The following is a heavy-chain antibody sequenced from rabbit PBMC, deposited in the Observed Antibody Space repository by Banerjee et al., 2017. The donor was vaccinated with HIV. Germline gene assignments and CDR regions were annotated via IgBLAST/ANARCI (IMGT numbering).Heavy chain of an antibody. D-gene: IGHD1-1*01. CDR2: INTFTGTT. CDR1: GFSFSSNW. CDR3: AKDLPGVIGWNFDL. V-gene: IGHV1S45*01. J-gene: IGHJ4*01. Sequence: LEESGGGLVKPGGTLTLTCTVSGFSFSSNWICWVRQAPGKGLEWIACINTFTGTTVYATWAKGRFTISKASWTTVTLQMTSLTAADTASYFCAKDLPGVIGWNFDLWGPGTLVTDS.